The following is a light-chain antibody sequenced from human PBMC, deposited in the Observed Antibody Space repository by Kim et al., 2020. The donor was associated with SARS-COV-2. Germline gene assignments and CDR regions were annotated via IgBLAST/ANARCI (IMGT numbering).Light chain of an antibody. V-gene: IGKV3-20*01. CDR3: QQYGTSPRT. CDR2: GAS. Sequence: LSPGESAPLSCRASQSVSSYLAWHQQKPGQAPRLLMYGASSRATGIPDRFSGSGSGTDFTLTISRLEPEDFAVYYCQQYGTSPRTFGQGTKVDIK. J-gene: IGKJ1*01. CDR1: QSVSSY.